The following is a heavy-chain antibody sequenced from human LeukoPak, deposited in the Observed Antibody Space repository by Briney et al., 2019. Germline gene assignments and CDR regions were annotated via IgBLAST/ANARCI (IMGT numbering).Heavy chain of an antibody. CDR1: GYTFTGYY. J-gene: IGHJ4*02. CDR2: INPNSGGT. V-gene: IGHV1-2*02. Sequence: ASVKVSCKASGYTFTGYYMHWVRQAPGQGLEWMGWINPNSGGTNYAQKFQGRVTMTRDTSIRTAYMELSRLRSDDTAVYYCARFDSNSDIVVVPAAVFDYWGQGTLVTVSS. D-gene: IGHD2-2*01. CDR3: ARFDSNSDIVVVPAAVFDY.